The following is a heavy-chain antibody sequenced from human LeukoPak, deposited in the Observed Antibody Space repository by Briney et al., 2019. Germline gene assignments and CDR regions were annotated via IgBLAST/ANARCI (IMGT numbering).Heavy chain of an antibody. V-gene: IGHV3-30-3*01. CDR2: ISYDGSNK. CDR3: ARDGAGGSGSYFGIDY. CDR1: GFTFSSYA. J-gene: IGHJ4*02. D-gene: IGHD3-10*01. Sequence: GGSLRLSCAASGFTFSSYAMHWVRQAPGKGLEWVAVISYDGSNKYYADSVKCRFTISRDNSKNTLYLQMNSLRAEDTAVYYCARDGAGGSGSYFGIDYWGQGTLVTVSS.